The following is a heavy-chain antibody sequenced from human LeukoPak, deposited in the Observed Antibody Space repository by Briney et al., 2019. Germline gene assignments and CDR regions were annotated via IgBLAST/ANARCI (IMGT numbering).Heavy chain of an antibody. D-gene: IGHD5-24*01. CDR1: GYSFTSYW. V-gene: IGHV5-51*01. J-gene: IGHJ4*02. CDR3: ATHPGGLQSGFDN. CDR2: IHPGDSDT. Sequence: GESLKISCKGSGYSFTSYWIGWVRQMPGKGLEYMGIIHPGDSDTRYSPSFQGHVTISVDRSSSTAYIQWSRLKTSDTAMYYCATHPGGLQSGFDNWGQGTLVTVSS.